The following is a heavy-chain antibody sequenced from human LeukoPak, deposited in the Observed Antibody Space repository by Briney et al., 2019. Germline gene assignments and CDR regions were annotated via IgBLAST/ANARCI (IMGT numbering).Heavy chain of an antibody. CDR1: GGSISSYY. J-gene: IGHJ6*02. V-gene: IGHV4-59*08. CDR3: ARHRKDYYYYGMDV. D-gene: IGHD1-14*01. Sequence: SETLSLTCTVSGGSISSYYWSWIRQPPGKGLQWIGYIYYTGSTNHNPSLKSRVTISVDTSKNQFSLKLNSVTAADTAVYYCARHRKDYYYYGMDVWGQGTTVTVSS. CDR2: IYYTGST.